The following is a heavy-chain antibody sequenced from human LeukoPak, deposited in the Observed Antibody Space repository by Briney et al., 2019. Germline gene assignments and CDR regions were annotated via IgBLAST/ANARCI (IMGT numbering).Heavy chain of an antibody. CDR3: ARGGSKTFDF. Sequence: PGGSPRLSCAASGFTFNDYYMSWVRQAPGKGLEWVSTIYSGDIKYADSVKGRFTISRDNAKNSLYLQMDSLRAEDTAVYYCARGGSKTFDFWGQGTLVTVSS. V-gene: IGHV3-11*01. CDR1: GFTFNDYY. CDR2: IYSGDI. J-gene: IGHJ4*02.